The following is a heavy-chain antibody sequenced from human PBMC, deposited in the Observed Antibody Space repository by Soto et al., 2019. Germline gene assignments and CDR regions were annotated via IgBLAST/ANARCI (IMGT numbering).Heavy chain of an antibody. Sequence: GASVKVSCKASGYTFTSYAMHWVRQAPGQRLEWMGWINAGNGNTKYSQKFQGRVTITRDTSASTAYMELSSLRSEDTAVYYCAISRITMVPYGMDVGAQGTRVTFSS. V-gene: IGHV1-3*01. J-gene: IGHJ6*02. CDR1: GYTFTSYA. CDR2: INAGNGNT. D-gene: IGHD3-10*01. CDR3: AISRITMVPYGMDV.